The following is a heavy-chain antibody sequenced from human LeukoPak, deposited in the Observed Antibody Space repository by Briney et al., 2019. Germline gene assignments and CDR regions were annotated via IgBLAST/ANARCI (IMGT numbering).Heavy chain of an antibody. CDR3: ARELREHGVFDV. V-gene: IGHV3-53*01. CDR1: GFTFSSYS. Sequence: GGSLRLSCAASGFTFSSYSMNWVRQAPGKGLEWVSEIYSDGSTYNAASVEGRFSISTDNSKNTVYLQMNSLRAEDTAVYYCARELREHGVFDVWGQGTMVTVSS. CDR2: IYSDGST. J-gene: IGHJ3*01. D-gene: IGHD1-26*01.